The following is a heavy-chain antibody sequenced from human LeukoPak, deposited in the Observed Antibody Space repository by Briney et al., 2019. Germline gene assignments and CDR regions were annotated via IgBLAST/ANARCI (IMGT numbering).Heavy chain of an antibody. V-gene: IGHV3-30*14. Sequence: GRSLRLSCAASGFTFSSYAMHWVRQAPGKGLEWVAVISYDGSNKYYADSVKGRFTISRDNSKNTLYLQMNSLRAEDTAVYYCARISRAWSGSYYADYWGQGTLVTVSS. J-gene: IGHJ4*02. D-gene: IGHD1-26*01. CDR3: ARISRAWSGSYYADY. CDR2: ISYDGSNK. CDR1: GFTFSSYA.